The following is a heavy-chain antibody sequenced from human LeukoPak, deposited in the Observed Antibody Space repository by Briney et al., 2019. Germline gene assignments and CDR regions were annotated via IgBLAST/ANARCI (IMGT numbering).Heavy chain of an antibody. CDR3: AKDYYDFWSGGYYYYYGMDV. J-gene: IGHJ6*02. D-gene: IGHD3-3*01. Sequence: GGSLRLSCAASGFTFSSYVMHWVRQAPGKGLEWVAVISYDGGNKYYADSVKGRFTISRDNPKNTLYLQMNSLRSDDTAVYYCAKDYYDFWSGGYYYYYGMDVWGQGTTVTVSS. CDR2: ISYDGGNK. V-gene: IGHV3-30*18. CDR1: GFTFSSYV.